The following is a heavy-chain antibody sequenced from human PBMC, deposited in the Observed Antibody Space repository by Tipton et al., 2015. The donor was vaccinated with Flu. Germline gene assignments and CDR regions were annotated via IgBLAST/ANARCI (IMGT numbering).Heavy chain of an antibody. Sequence: GSLRLSCTASGFPFSQYAMSWVRQAPGKGPEWVSGLNGAGGQIFYADSVKGRCTISRDNPKNTLYLQMDSLRGEDTAVYYCAKDAELGNGVFDPFDFWGRGTMVTVSS. CDR1: GFPFSQYA. CDR2: LNGAGGQI. V-gene: IGHV3-23*01. D-gene: IGHD1-1*01. J-gene: IGHJ3*01. CDR3: AKDAELGNGVFDPFDF.